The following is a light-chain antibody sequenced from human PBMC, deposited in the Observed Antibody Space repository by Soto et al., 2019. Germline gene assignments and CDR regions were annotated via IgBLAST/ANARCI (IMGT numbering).Light chain of an antibody. Sequence: QSVLTQPPSVSGAPGQRVTISCTGSSSNIGAVYDVHWYQQLPGTAPKLLIYGNSNRPSGVPDRFSGSKSGTSASLAITGLQAEDEADYYCQSYDSSLSGRNWVFGGGTKLTVL. V-gene: IGLV1-40*01. CDR2: GNS. CDR1: SSNIGAVYD. J-gene: IGLJ3*02. CDR3: QSYDSSLSGRNWV.